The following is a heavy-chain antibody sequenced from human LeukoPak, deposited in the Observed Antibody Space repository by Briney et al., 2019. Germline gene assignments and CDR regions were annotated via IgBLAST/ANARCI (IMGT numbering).Heavy chain of an antibody. Sequence: TGGSLRLSCAASGLTFSRYGMSWVRQAPGKGLEWVSDISLSGGSTNYADSVKGRFTISRDNSKNTLYLQMKSLRVEDTAVYYCAKVGVSVAYYFDYWGQGTLVTVSS. J-gene: IGHJ4*02. V-gene: IGHV3-23*01. CDR3: AKVGVSVAYYFDY. D-gene: IGHD3-10*01. CDR2: ISLSGGST. CDR1: GLTFSRYG.